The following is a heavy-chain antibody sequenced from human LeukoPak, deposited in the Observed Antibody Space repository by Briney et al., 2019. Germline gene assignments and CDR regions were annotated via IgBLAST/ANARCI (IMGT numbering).Heavy chain of an antibody. D-gene: IGHD1-26*01. CDR3: ASWEQVGATAENDY. V-gene: IGHV4-34*01. Sequence: SETLSLTCAVYGGSFSGYYWSWIRQPPGKGLEWIGSIYYSGSTYYNPSLKSRVTISVDTSKNQFSLKLSSVTAADTAVYYCASWEQVGATAENDYWAREPWSPSPQ. J-gene: IGHJ4*02. CDR1: GGSFSGYY. CDR2: IYYSGST.